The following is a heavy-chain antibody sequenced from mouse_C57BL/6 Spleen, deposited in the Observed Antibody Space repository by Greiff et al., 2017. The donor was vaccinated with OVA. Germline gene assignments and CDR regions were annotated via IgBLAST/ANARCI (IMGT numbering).Heavy chain of an antibody. CDR3: ARSDYGSSDLNY. CDR1: GYTFTSYW. Sequence: QVQLQQPGAELVKPGASVKLSCKASGYTFTSYWMHWVKQRPGQGLEWIGMIHPNSGSTNYNEKFKSKATLTVDKSSSTAYMQLSSLTSEDSAVYYCARSDYGSSDLNYWGQGTTLTVSS. D-gene: IGHD1-1*01. V-gene: IGHV1-64*01. J-gene: IGHJ2*01. CDR2: IHPNSGST.